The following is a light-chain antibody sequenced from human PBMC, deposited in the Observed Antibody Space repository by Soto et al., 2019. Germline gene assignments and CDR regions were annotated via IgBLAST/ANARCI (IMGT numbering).Light chain of an antibody. Sequence: EIVMTQSPATLSVSPGERATLSCRASQSVSSNLAWYQQKPGQAPRLLIYGASTRATGIPARFSGSGSGTEFTLIISSLQSEDFAVYYCQQYNNWPPTFGPGTQVDVK. CDR2: GAS. V-gene: IGKV3-15*01. CDR3: QQYNNWPPT. J-gene: IGKJ3*01. CDR1: QSVSSN.